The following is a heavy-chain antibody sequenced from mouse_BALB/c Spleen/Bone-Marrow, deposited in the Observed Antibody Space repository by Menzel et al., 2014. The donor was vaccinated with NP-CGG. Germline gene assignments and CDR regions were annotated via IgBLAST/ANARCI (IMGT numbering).Heavy chain of an antibody. CDR3: TRVIYYGYAWFAY. D-gene: IGHD2-2*01. J-gene: IGHJ3*01. CDR2: IYPGNSDT. Sequence: EVQLQQSGTVLARPGASVKMSCMASGYTFTSYWMHWVKQRPGQGLEWIGAIYPGNSDTSYNQEFKGKAKLTAVTSTSTAYMELSSLTNEDSAVYYCTRVIYYGYAWFAYWGQGTLVTVSA. CDR1: GYTFTSYW. V-gene: IGHV1-5*01.